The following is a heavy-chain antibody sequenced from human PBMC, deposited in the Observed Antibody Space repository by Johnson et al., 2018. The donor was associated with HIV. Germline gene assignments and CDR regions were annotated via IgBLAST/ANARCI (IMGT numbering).Heavy chain of an antibody. Sequence: VQLVESGGGVVQPGRSLRLSCAASRFTFSTYGIHWVRQAPGKGLEWVAVTWYDASYKYCTDSVKGRFTMSRDNSKNTLCLQMNSLRAEDTAVYYCAKDGGSYGGAFDIWGHGTMVTVSS. CDR2: TWYDASYK. V-gene: IGHV3-33*06. J-gene: IGHJ3*02. D-gene: IGHD1-26*01. CDR1: RFTFSTYG. CDR3: AKDGGSYGGAFDI.